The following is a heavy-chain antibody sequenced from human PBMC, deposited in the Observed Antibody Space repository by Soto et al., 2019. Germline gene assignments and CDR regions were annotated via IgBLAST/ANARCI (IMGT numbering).Heavy chain of an antibody. CDR3: AKRIYYDFWSGYYAYYYYGMDV. V-gene: IGHV3-23*01. J-gene: IGHJ6*02. Sequence: GSLRLSCAASGFTFSSYAMSWVRQAPGKGLEWVSAISGSGGSTYYADSVKGRFTISRDNSKNTLYLQMNSLRAEDTAVYYCAKRIYYDFWSGYYAYYYYGMDVWGQGTTVTVSS. D-gene: IGHD3-3*01. CDR2: ISGSGGST. CDR1: GFTFSSYA.